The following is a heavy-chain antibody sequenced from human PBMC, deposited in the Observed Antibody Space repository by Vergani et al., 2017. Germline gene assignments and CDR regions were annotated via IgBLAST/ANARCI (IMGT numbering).Heavy chain of an antibody. CDR3: ARDASSYDFWSGYSYYYYYYMDV. V-gene: IGHV3-30*04. Sequence: VQLLESGGGLVQPGGSLRLSCAASGFTFSSYAMHWVRQAPGKGLEWVAVISYDGSNKYYADSVKGRFTISRDNSKNTLYLQMNSLRAEDTAGYYCARDASSYDFWSGYSYYYYYYMDVWGKGTTVTVSS. D-gene: IGHD3-3*01. J-gene: IGHJ6*03. CDR2: ISYDGSNK. CDR1: GFTFSSYA.